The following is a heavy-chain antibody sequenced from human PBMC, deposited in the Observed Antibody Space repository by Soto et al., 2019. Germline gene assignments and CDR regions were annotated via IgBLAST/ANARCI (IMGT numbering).Heavy chain of an antibody. J-gene: IGHJ5*02. CDR1: GYTFTSYA. D-gene: IGHD2-2*01. Sequence: ASVKVSCKASGYTFTSYAMHWVRQAPGQRLEWMGWINAGNGNTKYSQKFQGRVTITRDTSASTAYMELSSLRSEDTAVYYCARERCSSNSCYWFDPWGQGTLVTVSS. CDR2: INAGNGNT. V-gene: IGHV1-3*01. CDR3: ARERCSSNSCYWFDP.